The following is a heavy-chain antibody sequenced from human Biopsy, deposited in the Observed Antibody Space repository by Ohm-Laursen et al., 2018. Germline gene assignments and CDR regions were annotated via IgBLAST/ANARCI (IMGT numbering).Heavy chain of an antibody. Sequence: SLRLSCAAAGFKFDDYAMHWVRQTPGKGLEWVSGMSRNNGFIGYADSVRGRITISRDNGQNSLYLQMNNLITKDTAVYYCARDISPSTFPENTLDIWGQGTMVTVSS. CDR3: ARDISPSTFPENTLDI. CDR2: MSRNNGFI. D-gene: IGHD2/OR15-2a*01. CDR1: GFKFDDYA. J-gene: IGHJ3*02. V-gene: IGHV3-9*01.